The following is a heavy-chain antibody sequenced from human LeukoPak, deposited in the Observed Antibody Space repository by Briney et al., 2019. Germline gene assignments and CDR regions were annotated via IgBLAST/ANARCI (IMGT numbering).Heavy chain of an antibody. Sequence: GGSLRLSCAASGFTFNDYAISWVRQAPGKGLEWIGFISGGTTEYAASVKGRFTISRDDSTSIAYLQMNSLTTEDTAVYYCSRGSGWLSVYWGQGTLVTVSS. CDR2: ISGGTT. J-gene: IGHJ4*02. CDR3: SRGSGWLSVY. CDR1: GFTFNDYA. D-gene: IGHD6-19*01. V-gene: IGHV3-49*04.